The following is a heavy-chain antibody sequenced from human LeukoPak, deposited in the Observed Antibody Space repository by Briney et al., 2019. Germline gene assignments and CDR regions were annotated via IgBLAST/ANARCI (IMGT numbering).Heavy chain of an antibody. CDR2: ISSSGSTI. J-gene: IGHJ4*02. V-gene: IGHV3-11*04. D-gene: IGHD3-10*01. Sequence: GGSLRLSCAASGFTFSDYYMSWIRQAPGKGLEWVSYISSSGSTIYYADSVKGRFTISRDNAKNSLYLQMNSLRAEDTAVYYCARDTNYYYGSGSYANFDYWGQGTLVTVSS. CDR3: ARDTNYYYGSGSYANFDY. CDR1: GFTFSDYY.